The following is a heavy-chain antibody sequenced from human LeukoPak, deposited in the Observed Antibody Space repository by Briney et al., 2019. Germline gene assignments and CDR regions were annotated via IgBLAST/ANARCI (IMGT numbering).Heavy chain of an antibody. CDR1: GGSISSGGYY. V-gene: IGHV4-31*03. CDR2: IYYSGST. J-gene: IGHJ4*02. CDR3: ARGRSESYSDDY. Sequence: SETLSLTCTVSGGSISSGGYYWSWIRQHPGKGLEWIGYIYYSGSTYYNPSLKSRVTISVDTSKNQFSLKLSSVTAADTAVYYCARGRSESYSDDYWGQGTLATVSS. D-gene: IGHD1-26*01.